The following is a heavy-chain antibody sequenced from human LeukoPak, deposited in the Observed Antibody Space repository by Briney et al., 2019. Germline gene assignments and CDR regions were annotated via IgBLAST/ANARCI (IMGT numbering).Heavy chain of an antibody. Sequence: SVKVSRKASGGTFSSYAIRRVRQAPGQGLEWMGGIIPIFGTANYAQKFQGRVTITTDESTSTAYMELSSLRSEDTAVYYCASRPRRGYSGYDVGINYFDYWGQGTLVTVSS. CDR3: ASRPRRGYSGYDVGINYFDY. D-gene: IGHD5-12*01. V-gene: IGHV1-69*05. CDR1: GGTFSSYA. J-gene: IGHJ4*02. CDR2: IIPIFGTA.